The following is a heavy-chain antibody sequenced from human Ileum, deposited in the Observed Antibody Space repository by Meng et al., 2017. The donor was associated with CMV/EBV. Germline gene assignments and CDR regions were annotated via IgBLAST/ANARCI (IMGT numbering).Heavy chain of an antibody. D-gene: IGHD1-26*01. CDR3: AHFVGGYYPSRPDY. Sequence: LTASVPTLVKPTQTLTLTCSLPGFSTGTSGEAVGWIRQPPGKALEWLALIYRGDDKRYSPSLNSRLTIAKDTSKNEVVLTLTNMGPIDTGTYYCAHFVGGYYPSRPDYWGQGTLVTVSS. J-gene: IGHJ4*02. CDR2: IYRGDDK. V-gene: IGHV2-5*02. CDR1: GFSTGTSGEA.